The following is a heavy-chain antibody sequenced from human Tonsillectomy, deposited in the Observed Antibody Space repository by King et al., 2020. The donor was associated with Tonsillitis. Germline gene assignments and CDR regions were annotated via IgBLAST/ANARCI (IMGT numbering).Heavy chain of an antibody. CDR2: ISYGGSNK. V-gene: IGHV3-30*04. CDR1: GFTFSSYA. CDR3: ARDSGWYLGY. D-gene: IGHD6-19*01. Sequence: VQLVESGGGVVQPGRSLRLSCAASGFTFSSYARHWVRQAPGKGLEWVAVISYGGSNKYYADSVKGRFTISRDNSKNTLYLQMNSLRAEDTAVYYCARDSGWYLGYWGQGTLVTVSS. J-gene: IGHJ4*02.